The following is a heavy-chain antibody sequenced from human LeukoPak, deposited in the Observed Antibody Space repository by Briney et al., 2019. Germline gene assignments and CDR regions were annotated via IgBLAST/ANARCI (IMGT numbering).Heavy chain of an antibody. CDR3: ASSEYSSSLRKDY. CDR1: GFTFSDYY. Sequence: GGSLRLSCAASGFTFSDYYMSWIRQAPGKGLEWVSYISSSGSTINYADSVKGRFTISRGDAKNSLYLQMNSLRAEDTAVYYCASSEYSSSLRKDYWGQGTLVTVSS. V-gene: IGHV3-11*04. CDR2: ISSSGSTI. D-gene: IGHD6-6*01. J-gene: IGHJ4*02.